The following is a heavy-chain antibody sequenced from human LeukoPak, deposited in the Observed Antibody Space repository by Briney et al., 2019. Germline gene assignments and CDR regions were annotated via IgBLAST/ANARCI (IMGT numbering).Heavy chain of an antibody. Sequence: SETLSLTCAVSGFSITSGFYWGWIRQPPGKGLEWIANIHLSGSTYYNPSLKSRVTISVDTSKNQFSLKLSSVTAADTAVYFCARGFRGPNFDHWGQGTLVTVSS. V-gene: IGHV4-38-2*01. J-gene: IGHJ4*02. CDR1: GFSITSGFY. D-gene: IGHD3-10*01. CDR2: IHLSGST. CDR3: ARGFRGPNFDH.